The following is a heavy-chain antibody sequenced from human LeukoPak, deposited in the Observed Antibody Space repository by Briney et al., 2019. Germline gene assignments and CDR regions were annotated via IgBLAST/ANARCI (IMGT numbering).Heavy chain of an antibody. CDR1: GFTFSSYE. J-gene: IGHJ4*02. CDR3: ARQMASYYYDRSGHHGDY. CDR2: ISSSGSTI. D-gene: IGHD3-22*01. V-gene: IGHV3-48*03. Sequence: GGSLRLSCAASGFTFSSYEMNWVRQAPGKGLEWVSYISSSGSTIYYADSVKGRFIISRDNAKNSLYLQMNSLRAEDTAVYYCARQMASYYYDRSGHHGDYWGQGTLVTVSS.